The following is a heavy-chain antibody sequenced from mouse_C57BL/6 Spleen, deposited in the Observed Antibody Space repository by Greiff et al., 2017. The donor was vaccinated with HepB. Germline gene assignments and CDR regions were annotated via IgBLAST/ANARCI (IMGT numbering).Heavy chain of an antibody. Sequence: VQLQQPGAELVKPGASVKMSCKASGYTFTSYWITWVKQRPGQGLEWIGDIYPGSGSTNYNEKFKSKATLTVDTSSSTAYMQLSSLTSEDSAVYYCARPSTGTRYFDVWGTVTTVTVSS. CDR3: ARPSTGTRYFDV. CDR1: GYTFTSYW. J-gene: IGHJ1*03. D-gene: IGHD4-1*02. CDR2: IYPGSGST. V-gene: IGHV1-55*01.